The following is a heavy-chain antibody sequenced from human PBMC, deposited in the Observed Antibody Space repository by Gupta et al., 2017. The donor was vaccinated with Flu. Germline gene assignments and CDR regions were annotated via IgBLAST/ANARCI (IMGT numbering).Heavy chain of an antibody. D-gene: IGHD3-3*01. V-gene: IGHV3-30-3*01. J-gene: IGHJ5*02. CDR3: ARGVGRTIFGMIIT. Sequence: QVQLVESGGGVIQPGRSLRLSCAASEFTFSRHAMHWVRQTPGKGLEWVAVTSYDGNNRYYADSVKGRFTISRDDSKNTLYLQMDSLRPEDTAVYYCARGVGRTIFGMIITWGQGTLVTVSS. CDR1: EFTFSRHA. CDR2: TSYDGNNR.